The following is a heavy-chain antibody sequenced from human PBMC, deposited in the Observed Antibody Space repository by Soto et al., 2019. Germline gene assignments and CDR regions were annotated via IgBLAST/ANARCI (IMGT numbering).Heavy chain of an antibody. V-gene: IGHV3-13*01. CDR2: IGTAGDT. Sequence: GGSLRLSCAASGFTFSSYDMHWVRQATGKGLEWVSAIGTAGDTYYPGSVKGRFTISRENAKTSLYLQMNSLRAEDTAVYYCARDIAAAGTRYYYYGMDVWGQGTTVTVSS. CDR1: GFTFSSYD. CDR3: ARDIAAAGTRYYYYGMDV. D-gene: IGHD6-13*01. J-gene: IGHJ6*02.